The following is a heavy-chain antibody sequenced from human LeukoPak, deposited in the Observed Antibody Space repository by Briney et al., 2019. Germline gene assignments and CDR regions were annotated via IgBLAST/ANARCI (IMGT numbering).Heavy chain of an antibody. CDR3: AKPLWYQLLQGYYGLDV. Sequence: ASVMVSCKASGYTFNGYYMHWVRQAPGQGLEWMGWINPNSGGTSYAQKFQGRVTMTTDTSISTAYMEVSRLESDDTAVYYCAKPLWYQLLQGYYGLDVWGQGTTVTVSS. CDR1: GYTFNGYY. CDR2: INPNSGGT. V-gene: IGHV1-2*02. J-gene: IGHJ6*02. D-gene: IGHD2-2*01.